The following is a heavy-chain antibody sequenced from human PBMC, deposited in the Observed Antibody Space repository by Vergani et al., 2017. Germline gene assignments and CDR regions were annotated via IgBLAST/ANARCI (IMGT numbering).Heavy chain of an antibody. V-gene: IGHV1-18*04. CDR3: ARDLLNPGPLGY. Sequence: QVQLVQSSREVKEAGASVKVSCKASANAFSNYGLNWVRQAPGQRLEWMGWISAHNGETKYAQKFRGRVTLTTDTYTTTVYLEVRNLRYDDTAIYYCARDLLNPGPLGYWGQGTLVIVSS. CDR2: ISAHNGET. CDR1: ANAFSNYG. J-gene: IGHJ4*02.